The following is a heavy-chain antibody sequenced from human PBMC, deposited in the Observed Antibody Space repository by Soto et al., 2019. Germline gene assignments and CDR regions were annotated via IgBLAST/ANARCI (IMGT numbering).Heavy chain of an antibody. CDR2: MYYNGNI. CDR3: ASGGNWFDP. CDR1: GGSMSKYC. V-gene: IGHV4-59*01. D-gene: IGHD3-16*01. Sequence: SETLDISCSVSGGSMSKYCWTWVRQSPEKGLEWIGYMYYNGNINYNPSLKSRVTISIDTSKNQFSLTLKSVTAADTAVYYCASGGNWFDPWGQGVLVTVSS. J-gene: IGHJ5*02.